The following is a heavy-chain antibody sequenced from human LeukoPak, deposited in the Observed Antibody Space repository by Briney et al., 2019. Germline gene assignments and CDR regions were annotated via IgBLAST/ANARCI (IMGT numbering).Heavy chain of an antibody. D-gene: IGHD3-16*01. V-gene: IGHV1-69*04. CDR2: IIPILGIA. CDR1: GGTFSSYT. Sequence: SVKVSCKASGGTFSSYTISWVRQAPGQGLEWMGRIIPILGIANYAQKFQGRVTITADKSTSTAYMELSSLRSEDTAVYYRVRDPTGLIYDYVWGSGFDYWGQGTLVTVSS. CDR3: VRDPTGLIYDYVWGSGFDY. J-gene: IGHJ4*02.